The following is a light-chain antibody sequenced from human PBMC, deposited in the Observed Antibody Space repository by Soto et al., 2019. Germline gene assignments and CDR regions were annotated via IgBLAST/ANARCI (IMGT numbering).Light chain of an antibody. Sequence: TVFSQSPTTLSLTPGAMATLSCRASQSVSSDLAWYQQKPGQGPRRLIYDASNRATGIPARFSGSGSGTDFTLTISSLEPEDCAVYYCQQRSNWPRTFGQRAKVDI. CDR1: QSVSSD. J-gene: IGKJ1*01. V-gene: IGKV3-11*01. CDR2: DAS. CDR3: QQRSNWPRT.